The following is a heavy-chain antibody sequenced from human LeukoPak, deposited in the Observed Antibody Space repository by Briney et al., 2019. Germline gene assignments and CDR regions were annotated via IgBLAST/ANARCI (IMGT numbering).Heavy chain of an antibody. CDR1: GFTFSNYW. D-gene: IGHD2-21*01. Sequence: GGSLRLSCAASGFTFSNYWMSWVRQAPGKGLEWVANINQAGSEEYYVDSVEGRFTISRDNAKNSLYLQLNSLRAEDTAVYYCAIASGGRGGLDYWGQGTLATVSS. J-gene: IGHJ4*02. V-gene: IGHV3-7*03. CDR2: INQAGSEE. CDR3: AIASGGRGGLDY.